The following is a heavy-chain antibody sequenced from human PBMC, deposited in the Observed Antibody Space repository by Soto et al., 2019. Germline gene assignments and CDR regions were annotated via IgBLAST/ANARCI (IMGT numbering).Heavy chain of an antibody. J-gene: IGHJ6*02. D-gene: IGHD3-3*01. CDR3: GSSLLFWESDYYGMDV. Sequence: GESLKISCKGSGYSFTSYWIGWVRQMPGKGLEWMGIIYPGDSDTRYSPYFQGQVTISADKSISTAYLQWSSLKASDTAFFYCGSSLLFWESDYYGMDVWGQGTRVTVSS. CDR1: GYSFTSYW. V-gene: IGHV5-51*01. CDR2: IYPGDSDT.